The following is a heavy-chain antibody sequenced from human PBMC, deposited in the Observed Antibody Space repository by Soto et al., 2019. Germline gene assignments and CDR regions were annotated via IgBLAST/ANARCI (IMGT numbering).Heavy chain of an antibody. Sequence: PSETLSLTCTVSGGSISSSSYYWGWIRQPQGKGLEWIGSVYYSGRTYYNPSLRSRVTIYVDTSKNQFSLKRSSVTAADTAVYYCARRLIAVAGTSGGNWFDPWGQGTLVTVSS. CDR1: GGSISSSSYY. V-gene: IGHV4-39*01. J-gene: IGHJ5*02. D-gene: IGHD6-19*01. CDR2: VYYSGRT. CDR3: ARRLIAVAGTSGGNWFDP.